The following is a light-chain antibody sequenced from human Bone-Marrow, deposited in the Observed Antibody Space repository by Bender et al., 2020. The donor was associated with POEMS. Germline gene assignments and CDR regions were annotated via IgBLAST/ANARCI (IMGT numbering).Light chain of an antibody. CDR2: EVT. CDR3: SSYTRSGALFV. Sequence: QSALTQPPSASGSPGQSVSISCTGTNSDLGAYDFVSWYQQHPGKAPKLLTYEVTRRPPGVPARFSGSKSGNTASLTVSGLQPDDESDYYCSSYTRSGALFVFGTGTKVTVL. CDR1: NSDLGAYDF. V-gene: IGLV2-8*01. J-gene: IGLJ1*01.